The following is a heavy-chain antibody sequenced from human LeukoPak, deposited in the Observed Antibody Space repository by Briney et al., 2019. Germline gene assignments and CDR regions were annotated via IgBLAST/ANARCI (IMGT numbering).Heavy chain of an antibody. D-gene: IGHD3-10*01. CDR3: AKDAIRGNGIYDAFDI. CDR2: IGNTET. CDR1: GFTFDTYA. Sequence: GWSLRLSCAASGFTFDTYAMSWVRQAPGKGLEWVSTIGNTETYYADSVKGRFTISRDNRQNTVYLQMTSLRAEDTAVYFCAKDAIRGNGIYDAFDIWGQGTRVTVSS. V-gene: IGHV3-23*01. J-gene: IGHJ3*02.